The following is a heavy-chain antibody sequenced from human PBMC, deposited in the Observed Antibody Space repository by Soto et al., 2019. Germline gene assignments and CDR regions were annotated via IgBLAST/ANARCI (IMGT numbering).Heavy chain of an antibody. Sequence: EVQLVESGGGLVQPGGSLRLSCAASGFTFSSYSMNWVRQAPGKGLEWVSYISSSSSTIYYADSVKGRFTISRDNAKNSLYLQMNSLREEDTAVYYCARDTPGFYCSSTSCPRFDYWGQGTLVTVSS. D-gene: IGHD2-2*01. CDR2: ISSSSSTI. CDR3: ARDTPGFYCSSTSCPRFDY. CDR1: GFTFSSYS. J-gene: IGHJ4*02. V-gene: IGHV3-48*02.